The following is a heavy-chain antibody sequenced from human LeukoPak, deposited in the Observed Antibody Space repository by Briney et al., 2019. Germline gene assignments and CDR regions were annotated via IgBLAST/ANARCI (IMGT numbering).Heavy chain of an antibody. Sequence: PSETLSLTCTVSGGSINNYYWSWIRQPPGKGLEWIGYIYYSGTTNHNPSLKSRVTISVDTSKNQFSLKLNSVSAADTAVYYCARHNGGGVGSYVAPGPPDYFDYWGQGNLVTVST. CDR1: GGSINNYY. CDR2: IYYSGTT. D-gene: IGHD1-26*01. J-gene: IGHJ4*02. CDR3: ARHNGGGVGSYVAPGPPDYFDY. V-gene: IGHV4-59*01.